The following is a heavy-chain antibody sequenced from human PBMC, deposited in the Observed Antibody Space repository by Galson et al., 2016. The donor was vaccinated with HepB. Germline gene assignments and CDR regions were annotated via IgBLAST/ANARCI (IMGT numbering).Heavy chain of an antibody. CDR1: GDSVSSNSAA. Sequence: CAISGDSVSSNSAAWNWIKQSPSRGLEWLGRTYYRSRWYNDYAVSVKSRITINPDTSKNQFSLQLNSVTPEDTAVYYCARGGSYRFDFVYWGQGTLVTVSS. D-gene: IGHD1-26*01. CDR3: ARGGSYRFDFVY. V-gene: IGHV6-1*01. J-gene: IGHJ4*02. CDR2: TYYRSRWYN.